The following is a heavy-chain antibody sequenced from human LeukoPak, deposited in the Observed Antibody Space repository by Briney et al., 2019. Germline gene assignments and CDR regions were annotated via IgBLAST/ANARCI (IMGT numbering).Heavy chain of an antibody. Sequence: SETLSLTCTVSGGSISSHYWNWIRQPPGKGLEWIGYIYYSGSTNYNPSLKSRVTILVDTSKNQFSLKLSSVTAADTAVYYCARDRTGCLDYWGQGTLVTVSS. D-gene: IGHD7-27*01. J-gene: IGHJ4*02. V-gene: IGHV4-59*11. CDR2: IYYSGST. CDR3: ARDRTGCLDY. CDR1: GGSISSHY.